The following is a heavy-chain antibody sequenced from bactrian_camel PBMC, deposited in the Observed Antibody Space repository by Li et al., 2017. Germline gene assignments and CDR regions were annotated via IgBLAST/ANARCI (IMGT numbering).Heavy chain of an antibody. CDR3: ALDDNKFTIGSWYGDFGY. Sequence: QLVESGGGSVQAGGSLRLSCVASGYTSKSAFMGWFRQAPGKDREAVAAIGTDDGRTYYADSAKGRFTVSQDNGKNTLYLQMNSLEPEDSALYYCALDDNKFTIGSWYGDFGYWGQGTQVTVS. D-gene: IGHD6*01. J-gene: IGHJ6*01. CDR2: IGTDDGRT. V-gene: IGHV3S28*01. CDR1: GYTSKSAF.